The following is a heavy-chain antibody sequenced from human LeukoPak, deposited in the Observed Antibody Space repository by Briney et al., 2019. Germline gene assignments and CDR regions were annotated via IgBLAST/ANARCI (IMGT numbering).Heavy chain of an antibody. CDR2: IHYSGSA. CDR3: ARPGYSSGWFGY. V-gene: IGHV4-59*12. CDR1: GGPIRTYQ. J-gene: IGHJ4*02. D-gene: IGHD6-19*01. Sequence: PSETLSLTCTVSGGPIRTYQWSWIRQPPGKGLEWIGNIHYSGSANYNPSLKSRVIISVDTSKNQFSLKLSFVTAADTAVYYCARPGYSSGWFGYWGQGTLVTVSS.